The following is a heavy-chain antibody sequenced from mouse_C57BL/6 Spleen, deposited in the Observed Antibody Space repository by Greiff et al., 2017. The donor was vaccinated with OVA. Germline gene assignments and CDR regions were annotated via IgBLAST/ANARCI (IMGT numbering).Heavy chain of an antibody. Sequence: VKLKQSGAELVKPGASVKISCKASGYAFSSYWMNWVKQRLGKGLEWIGQIYPGDGDTNYNGKFKGKATLTADKSSSTAYMQLSSLTSEDSAVYFCARGDYDWFADWGQGTLVTVSA. V-gene: IGHV1-80*01. CDR1: GYAFSSYW. CDR3: ARGDYDWFAD. CDR2: IYPGDGDT. D-gene: IGHD2-4*01. J-gene: IGHJ3*01.